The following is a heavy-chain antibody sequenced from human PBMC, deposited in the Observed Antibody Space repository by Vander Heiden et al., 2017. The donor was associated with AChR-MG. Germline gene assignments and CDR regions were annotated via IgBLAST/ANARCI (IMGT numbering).Heavy chain of an antibody. J-gene: IGHJ4*02. D-gene: IGHD1-1*01. CDR1: GVSLTTSGEA. Sequence: QITLRESGPTLVKATQTLTLTCTFSGVSLTTSGEAVGWIRQPPGKALEWLALIYWDNDKRYSPSLKSRLTITKDTSKNQVVLTMTNVDPVDTATYYCAVPSANDYFGHWGQGSQVTVSS. CDR2: IYWDNDK. V-gene: IGHV2-5*02. CDR3: AVPSANDYFGH.